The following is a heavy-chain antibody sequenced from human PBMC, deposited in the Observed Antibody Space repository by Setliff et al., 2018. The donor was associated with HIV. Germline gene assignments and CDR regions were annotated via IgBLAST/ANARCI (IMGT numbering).Heavy chain of an antibody. CDR3: ARTREAVMYYYYGMDV. J-gene: IGHJ6*02. D-gene: IGHD3-16*01. CDR2: INPYSGKT. CDR1: GYTFSSYG. V-gene: IGHV1-18*04. Sequence: ASVKVSCKASGYTFSSYGISWVRQAPGQGLEWMGWINPYSGKTKYAQNLQGRVTMTTDTSASTAYMELSSLRSEDTAVYYCARTREAVMYYYYGMDVWGQGTTVTVSS.